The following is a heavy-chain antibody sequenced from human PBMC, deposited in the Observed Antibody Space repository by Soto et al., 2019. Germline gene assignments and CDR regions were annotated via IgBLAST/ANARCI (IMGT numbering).Heavy chain of an antibody. CDR3: TRGYCISYSCYGAAMDV. CDR1: GFTFSSYG. CDR2: IRYDGSND. Sequence: VQLVESGGGVVQPGRSLRLSCAASGFTFSSYGMHWVRQAPGKGLEWVAVIRYDGSNDDYVDSVKGRFTISRDNSNNMLYLKMNRLSAEDTAIYYCTRGYCISYSCYGAAMDVLGQGTTITVA. V-gene: IGHV3-33*01. J-gene: IGHJ6*02. D-gene: IGHD2-2*01.